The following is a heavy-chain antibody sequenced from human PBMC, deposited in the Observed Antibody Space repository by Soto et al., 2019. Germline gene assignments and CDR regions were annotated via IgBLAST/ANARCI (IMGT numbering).Heavy chain of an antibody. V-gene: IGHV4-4*07. D-gene: IGHD6-13*01. CDR1: GGSISSYY. CDR2: IYTSGST. CDR3: ARASGGYSSSWYNWFDP. J-gene: IGHJ5*02. Sequence: SETLSLTCTVSGGSISSYYWSWIRQPAGKGLEWIGRIYTSGSTNYNPSLKSRVTMSVDTSKNQFSLKLSSVTAADTAVYYCARASGGYSSSWYNWFDPWGQGTLVTVSS.